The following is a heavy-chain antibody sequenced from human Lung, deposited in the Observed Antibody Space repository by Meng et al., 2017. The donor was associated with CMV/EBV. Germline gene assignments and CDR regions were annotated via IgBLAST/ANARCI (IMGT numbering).Heavy chain of an antibody. CDR2: ISSSGSTI. J-gene: IGHJ6*02. CDR3: ASLKDIVVVPAAKGSKYYYYGMDV. D-gene: IGHD2-2*01. Sequence: GGSLRLXCAASGFTFSSYEMNWVRQAPGKGLEWVSYISSSGSTIYYADSVKGRFTISRDNAKNSLYLQMNSLRAEDTAVYYCASLKDIVVVPAAKGSKYYYYGMDVWXQGTXVTVSS. V-gene: IGHV3-48*03. CDR1: GFTFSSYE.